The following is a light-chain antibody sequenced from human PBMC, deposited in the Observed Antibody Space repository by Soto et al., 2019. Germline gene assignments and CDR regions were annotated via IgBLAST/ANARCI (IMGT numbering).Light chain of an antibody. CDR2: DVS. CDR3: CSFAGSYTYWV. Sequence: QSALTQPRSVSGSPGQSVNISCTGTSSDVGGYNYVSWYQQHPGKAPKVMIYDVSKRPSGVPDRFSGSKSGNTASLTIFGLQAEDEADYYCCSFAGSYTYWVFGGGTKVTVL. V-gene: IGLV2-11*01. CDR1: SSDVGGYNY. J-gene: IGLJ3*02.